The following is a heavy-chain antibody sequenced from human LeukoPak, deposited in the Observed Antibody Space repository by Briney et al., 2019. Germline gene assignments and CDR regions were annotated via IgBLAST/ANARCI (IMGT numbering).Heavy chain of an antibody. CDR3: AKDGEYSSSSSDY. J-gene: IGHJ4*02. D-gene: IGHD6-6*01. V-gene: IGHV3-23*01. CDR2: ISGSGGST. Sequence: GGSLRLSCAASGFIFSSYAMSWVRQAPGKGLEWVSAISGSGGSTYYADSVKGRFTISRDNSKNTLYLQMNSLRAEDTAVYYCAKDGEYSSSSSDYWGQGTLVTVSS. CDR1: GFIFSSYA.